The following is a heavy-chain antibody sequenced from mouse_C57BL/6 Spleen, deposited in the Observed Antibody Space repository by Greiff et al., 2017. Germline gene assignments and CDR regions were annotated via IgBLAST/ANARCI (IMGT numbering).Heavy chain of an antibody. D-gene: IGHD1-1*01. CDR1: GYSITSGYY. J-gene: IGHJ3*01. V-gene: IGHV3-6*01. Sequence: EVQLQESGPGLVKPSQSLSLTCSVTGYSITSGYYWNWIRQFPGNKLEWMGYISYDGSNNYNPSLKNRISITRDTSKNQFFLKLNSVTTEDTATYYCARGHGSSYVWFAYWGQGTLVTVSA. CDR2: ISYDGSN. CDR3: ARGHGSSYVWFAY.